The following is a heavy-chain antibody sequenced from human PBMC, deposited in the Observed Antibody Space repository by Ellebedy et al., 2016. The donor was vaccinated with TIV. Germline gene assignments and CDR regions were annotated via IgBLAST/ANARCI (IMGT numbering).Heavy chain of an antibody. CDR2: ISSSSNI. J-gene: IGHJ6*02. V-gene: IGHV3-21*05. CDR3: GRAREPGPFAYYYYGMDV. D-gene: IGHD1-1*01. CDR1: GFTLSSSA. Sequence: PGGSLRLSCAASGFTLSSSAMNWVRQAPGKGLEWVAYISSSSNIHYADSVKGRFTVARDNANKSLHLQMNNLRGDDTAVYYCGRAREPGPFAYYYYGMDVWGQGTTVTVSS.